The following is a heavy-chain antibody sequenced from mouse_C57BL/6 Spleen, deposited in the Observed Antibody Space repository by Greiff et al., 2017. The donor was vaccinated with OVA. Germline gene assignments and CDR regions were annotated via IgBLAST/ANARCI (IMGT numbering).Heavy chain of an antibody. V-gene: IGHV1-53*01. CDR2: INPSNGGT. CDR1: GYTFTSYW. Sequence: QVQLQQPGTELVKPGASVKLSCKASGYTFTSYWMHWVKQRPGQGLEWIGNINPSNGGTNYNEKFKSKATRTVDKSSSAAYMQLSSLTSEDSAVYYCARPGGRGYFDVWGTGTTVTVSS. J-gene: IGHJ1*03. CDR3: ARPGGRGYFDV. D-gene: IGHD1-1*01.